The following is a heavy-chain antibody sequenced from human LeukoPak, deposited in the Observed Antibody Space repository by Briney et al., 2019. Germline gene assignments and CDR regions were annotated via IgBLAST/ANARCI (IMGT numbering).Heavy chain of an antibody. V-gene: IGHV3-23*01. Sequence: HTGGTLRLSCAASGFTFSSYGMSWVRQAPGKGLEWVSSTFQGGGEIHYADSVRGRFTISRDNSRSTLFLQMNSLRGEDTAIYYCATYRQVMLPFESWGQGTLVTVSS. CDR1: GFTFSSYG. J-gene: IGHJ4*02. CDR3: ATYRQVMLPFES. D-gene: IGHD5-18*01. CDR2: TFQGGGEI.